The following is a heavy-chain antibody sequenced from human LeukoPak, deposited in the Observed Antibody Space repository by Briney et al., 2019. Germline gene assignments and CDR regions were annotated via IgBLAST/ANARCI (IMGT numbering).Heavy chain of an antibody. CDR2: IRYDGNIK. J-gene: IGHJ3*02. Sequence: GGSLRLSCAASGFTFSSYDMHWVRQAPGKGLEWVAFIRYDGNIKYFADSVKGRFTISRDTSKNTLYLQMNSLRAEDTAVYYCAKDSHVEAFDIWGQGTMVTVSS. V-gene: IGHV3-30*02. CDR1: GFTFSSYD. CDR3: AKDSHVEAFDI.